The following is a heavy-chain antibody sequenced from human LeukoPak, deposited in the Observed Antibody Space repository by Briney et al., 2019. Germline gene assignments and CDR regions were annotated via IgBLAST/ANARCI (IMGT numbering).Heavy chain of an antibody. CDR1: GGSISSSSYY. CDR2: IYYSGST. Sequence: SQTLSLTCTVSGGSISSSSYYWGWIRQPPGKGLEWIGSIYYSGSTYYNPSLKSRVTISVDTSKNQFSLKLSSVTAADTAVYYCARETSSSWHDYWGQGTLVTVSS. CDR3: ARETSSSWHDY. V-gene: IGHV4-39*07. J-gene: IGHJ4*02. D-gene: IGHD6-13*01.